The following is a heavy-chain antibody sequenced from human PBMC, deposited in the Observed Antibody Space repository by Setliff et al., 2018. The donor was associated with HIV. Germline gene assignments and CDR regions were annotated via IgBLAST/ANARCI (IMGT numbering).Heavy chain of an antibody. CDR3: ARRLGATVFYYFDY. CDR1: GGSISSGSNY. D-gene: IGHD3-16*01. Sequence: SETLSLTCTVSGGSISSGSNYWSWIRQPAGKGLEWIGHIYTSGSTNYNPSLKSRVTISVDTSENQFSLKLSSVTAADTAVYYCARRLGATVFYYFDYWGQGTLVTVSS. V-gene: IGHV4-61*09. CDR2: IYTSGST. J-gene: IGHJ4*02.